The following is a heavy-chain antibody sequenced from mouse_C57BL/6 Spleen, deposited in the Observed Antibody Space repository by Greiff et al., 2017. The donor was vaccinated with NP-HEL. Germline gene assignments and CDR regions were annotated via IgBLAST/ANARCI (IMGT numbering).Heavy chain of an antibody. D-gene: IGHD2-12*01. Sequence: EVKLQESGPGLVKPSQSLSLTCSVSGYSFTSGYFWYWLRQFPGNILECVGFISYDGSNNYNPSLNIRISITRDTSKHQFFLKLHSVTTEDTATYYCARDAVTTGYDSYDWGQGTTLTASS. J-gene: IGHJ2*01. CDR1: GYSFTSGYF. V-gene: IGHV3-6*01. CDR2: ISYDGSN. CDR3: ARDAVTTGYDSYD.